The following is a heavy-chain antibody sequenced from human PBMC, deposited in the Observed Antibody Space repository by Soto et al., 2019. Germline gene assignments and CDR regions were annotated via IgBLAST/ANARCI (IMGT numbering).Heavy chain of an antibody. CDR2: ISYDGNNK. D-gene: IGHD5-18*01. CDR3: ARVPRHSYSYGFGAFDI. V-gene: IGHV3-30-3*01. J-gene: IGHJ3*02. CDR1: GFTFSSYA. Sequence: QVQLVESGGGVVQPGRSLRLSCAASGFTFSSYAMHWVRQAPGKGLEWVAVISYDGNNKYYADSVKGRFTISRDNSKNTLYLQMNSLRAEDTAAYYCARVPRHSYSYGFGAFDIWGQGTMVTVSS.